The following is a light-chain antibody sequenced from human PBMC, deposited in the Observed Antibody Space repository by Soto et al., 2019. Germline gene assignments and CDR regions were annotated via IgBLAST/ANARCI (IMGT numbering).Light chain of an antibody. Sequence: DIQMTQSPSTLSASVGDRVTITCRASHYISSWLAWYQQKPGKAPKLLIYDASSLESGVPSRFSGSESGTEFTLTISSLQPDDFAVYYCQQRSNWPPGITFGQGTRLENK. V-gene: IGKV1-5*01. CDR1: HYISSW. CDR2: DAS. J-gene: IGKJ5*01. CDR3: QQRSNWPPGIT.